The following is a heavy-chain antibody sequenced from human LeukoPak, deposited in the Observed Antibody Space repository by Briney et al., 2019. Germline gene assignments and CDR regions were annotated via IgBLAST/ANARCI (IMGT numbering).Heavy chain of an antibody. CDR2: ISWDGGST. V-gene: IGHV3-43*01. Sequence: GGSLRLSCAASGFTFDDYTMHWVRQAPGKGLEWVSLISWDGGSTYYADSVKGRFTISRDNSKNSLYLQMNSLRTEDTALYYCAKADSPYYGSGSYLGCFDYWGQGTLVTVSS. D-gene: IGHD3-10*01. J-gene: IGHJ4*02. CDR1: GFTFDDYT. CDR3: AKADSPYYGSGSYLGCFDY.